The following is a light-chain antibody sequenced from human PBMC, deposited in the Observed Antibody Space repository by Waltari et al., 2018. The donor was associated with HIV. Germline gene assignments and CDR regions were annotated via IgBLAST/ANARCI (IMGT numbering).Light chain of an antibody. CDR2: EPS. CDR1: QNIGRS. CDR3: QQATTFPHT. V-gene: IGKV1-12*01. J-gene: IGKJ2*01. Sequence: IQMTQSPSYVSESVGGGVSISCRASQNIGRSLAWYQLKPGKAPKLAVYEPSRLNDGVPARFHGTGSRSNFTLDINNLQSEDFATYVCQQATTFPHTFG.